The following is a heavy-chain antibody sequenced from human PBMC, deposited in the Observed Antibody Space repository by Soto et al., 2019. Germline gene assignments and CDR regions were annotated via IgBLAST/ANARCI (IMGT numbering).Heavy chain of an antibody. V-gene: IGHV4-31*03. J-gene: IGHJ5*02. CDR1: GGSISSGGYY. CDR2: IYYSGST. CDR3: ARGLTGGDYLLGWFDL. Sequence: QVQLQESGPGLVKPSQTLSLTCTVSGGSISSGGYYWSWIRQHPGKGLEWIGYIYYSGSTYYNPSLKSRVTISVDTSKNQFSLKLSSVTAADTAVYYCARGLTGGDYLLGWFDLWGQGTLVAVSP. D-gene: IGHD4-17*01.